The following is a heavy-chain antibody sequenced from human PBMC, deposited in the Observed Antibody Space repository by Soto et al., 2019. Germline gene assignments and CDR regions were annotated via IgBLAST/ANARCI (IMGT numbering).Heavy chain of an antibody. J-gene: IGHJ4*02. CDR1: GGSISSGDYY. CDR2: IYYSGST. CDR3: ARVRTMIVVFDY. V-gene: IGHV4-30-4*01. D-gene: IGHD3-22*01. Sequence: PSETLSLTCTVSGGSISSGDYYWSWIRQPPGKGLEWIGYIYYSGSTYYNPSLKSRVTISVDTSKNQFSLKLSSVTAADTAVYYCARVRTMIVVFDYWGQGTLVTVSS.